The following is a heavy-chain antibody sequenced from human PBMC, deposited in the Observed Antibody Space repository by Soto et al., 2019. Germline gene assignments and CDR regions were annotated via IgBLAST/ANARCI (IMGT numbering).Heavy chain of an antibody. D-gene: IGHD5-12*01. Sequence: QVQLVQSGAEVKKPGASVKVSCKASGYTFTSYAMHWVRQAPGQRLEWMGWINAGIGNTKYSQKFQGRVTITRDTSASTAYMELSSLRSEDTAVYYCARDREATEYYYYYYYMDVWGKGTTVTVSS. CDR1: GYTFTSYA. CDR2: INAGIGNT. V-gene: IGHV1-3*01. J-gene: IGHJ6*03. CDR3: ARDREATEYYYYYYYMDV.